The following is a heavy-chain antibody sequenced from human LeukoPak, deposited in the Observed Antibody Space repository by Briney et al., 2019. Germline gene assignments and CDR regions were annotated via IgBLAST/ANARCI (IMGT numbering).Heavy chain of an antibody. J-gene: IGHJ4*02. V-gene: IGHV3-66*04. CDR3: ARRAGAYSHPYDY. D-gene: IGHD4/OR15-4a*01. CDR1: GFTVSSNY. CDR2: IYSGGST. Sequence: GGSLRLSCAASGFTVSSNYMSWVRQAPGKGLEWVSVIYSGGSTYYADSVKGRFTISRDNAKNSLYLQMNSLRAEDTAVYYCARRAGAYSHPYDYWGQGTLVTVSS.